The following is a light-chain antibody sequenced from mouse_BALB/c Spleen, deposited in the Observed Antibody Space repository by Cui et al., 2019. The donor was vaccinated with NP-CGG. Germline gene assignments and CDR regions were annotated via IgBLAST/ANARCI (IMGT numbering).Light chain of an antibody. J-gene: IGLJ1*01. Sequence: HALVTQSSAPTTAPGETITLTCRSSTGAVTTSNYANWVQEKPDHLFTGLIGGTNNRAPGVPARFSGSLIGDKAALTITGAQTEDEAIYFCALWYSNHWVFGGGAKLTVL. V-gene: IGLV1*01. CDR3: ALWYSNHWV. CDR2: GTN. CDR1: TGAVTTSNY.